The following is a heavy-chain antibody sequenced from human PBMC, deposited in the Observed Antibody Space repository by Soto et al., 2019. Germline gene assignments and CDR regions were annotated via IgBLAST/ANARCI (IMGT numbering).Heavy chain of an antibody. J-gene: IGHJ4*02. CDR2: IDWDDDK. D-gene: IGHD1-26*01. V-gene: IGHV2-70*01. CDR3: ARTSGSYCYFDY. Sequence: SGPTLVNPTQTLQLTCTFSGFSLSTSGMCVSWIRQPPGKALEWLALIDWDDDKYYSTALKTRLTNSKDTSKNQVVLTMTTMDPVDTATYYCARTSGSYCYFDYWGQGTLVTVSS. CDR1: GFSLSTSGMC.